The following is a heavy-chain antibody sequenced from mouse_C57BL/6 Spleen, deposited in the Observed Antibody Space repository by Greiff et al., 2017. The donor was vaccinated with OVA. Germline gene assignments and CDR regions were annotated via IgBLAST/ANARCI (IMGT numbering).Heavy chain of an antibody. Sequence: VKLMESGPGLVQPSQSLSITCTVSGFSLTSYGVHWVRQSPGKGLEWLGVIWSGGSTDYNAAFMSRLSITKDNSNSQVFLKMNRLQADDTAIYYCSKSNVYAMDYWGQGTSVTVSS. J-gene: IGHJ4*01. CDR3: SKSNVYAMDY. D-gene: IGHD2-1*01. CDR2: IWSGGST. CDR1: GFSLTSYG. V-gene: IGHV2-5*01.